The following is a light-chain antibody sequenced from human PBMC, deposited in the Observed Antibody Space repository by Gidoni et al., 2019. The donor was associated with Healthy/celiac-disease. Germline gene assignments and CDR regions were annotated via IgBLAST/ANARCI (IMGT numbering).Light chain of an antibody. CDR3: SSYTSSSILGVV. CDR1: SSDVGGYNY. J-gene: IGLJ2*01. V-gene: IGLV2-14*01. Sequence: QSALTQPASVSGSPGQSITISCTGTSSDVGGYNYVSWYQQHQGKAPKLMIYEVSNRPSGVSNRFAGSKSGNTASLTISGRQAEDEADYYCSSYTSSSILGVVFGGGTKLTVL. CDR2: EVS.